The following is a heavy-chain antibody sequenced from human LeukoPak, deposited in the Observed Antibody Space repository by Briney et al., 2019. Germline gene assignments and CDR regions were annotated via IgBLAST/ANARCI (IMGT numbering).Heavy chain of an antibody. CDR3: ARLTWDTTMVRYYFDF. Sequence: SETLSLTCTVSGGSISSSSYYWGWIRQPPGKGLEWIGYIYYSGSTNYNPSLKSRVTISVDTSKNQFSLKLSSVTAADTAVYYCARLTWDTTMVRYYFDFWGQGTLVTVSS. CDR2: IYYSGST. J-gene: IGHJ4*02. V-gene: IGHV4-61*05. CDR1: GGSISSSSYY. D-gene: IGHD5-18*01.